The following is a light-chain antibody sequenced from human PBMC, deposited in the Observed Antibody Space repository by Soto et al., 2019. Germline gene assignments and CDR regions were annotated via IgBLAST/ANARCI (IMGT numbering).Light chain of an antibody. Sequence: EIVLTQSPPTLSLSPGERATLSCRASQSVSSYLAWYQQRPGQAPRLLLYDASNRATGIPARFSGSGSGTDFTLTISSLEPEDFAIYYCQQRSIPITFGQGTRLEIK. CDR1: QSVSSY. J-gene: IGKJ5*01. CDR2: DAS. CDR3: QQRSIPIT. V-gene: IGKV3-11*01.